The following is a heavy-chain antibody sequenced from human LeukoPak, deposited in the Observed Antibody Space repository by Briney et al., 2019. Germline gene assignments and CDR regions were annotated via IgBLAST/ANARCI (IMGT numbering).Heavy chain of an antibody. CDR3: ARDPGAYDILTGYEYFDY. Sequence: GGSLRLSCSASGFTFSDYYMSWIRQAPGKGLEWVSYISSSGSTIYYADSVKGRFTISRDNAKNSLYLQMNSLRAEDTAVYYCARDPGAYDILTGYEYFDYWGQGTLVTVSS. CDR1: GFTFSDYY. CDR2: ISSSGSTI. V-gene: IGHV3-11*01. D-gene: IGHD3-9*01. J-gene: IGHJ4*02.